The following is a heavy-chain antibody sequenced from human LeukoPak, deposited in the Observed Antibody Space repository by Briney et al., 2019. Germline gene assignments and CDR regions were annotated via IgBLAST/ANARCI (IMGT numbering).Heavy chain of an antibody. D-gene: IGHD5-12*01. CDR3: ARDKWVKAGDSWLHYAMDV. CDR2: MYYSGST. CDR1: GGSLRSDDSY. Sequence: SSETLSLTCGVSGGSLRSDDSYWIWFRRPPGKGLEWFGYMYYSGSTYYNPSLKSRVTISEDISKNQVSLKLTSVTAADTAVYYCARDKWVKAGDSWLHYAMDVWGQGTTVTV. J-gene: IGHJ6*02. V-gene: IGHV4-30-4*01.